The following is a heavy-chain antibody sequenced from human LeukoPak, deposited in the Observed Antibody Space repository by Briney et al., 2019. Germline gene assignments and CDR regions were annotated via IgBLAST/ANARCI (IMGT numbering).Heavy chain of an antibody. CDR2: ILNDGSQE. CDR1: GFTFSSYC. D-gene: IGHD3-16*01. CDR3: ARDDALGDNALDI. V-gene: IGHV3-33*01. J-gene: IGHJ3*02. Sequence: PGGSLRLSCAASGFTFSSYCMHWVRQAPGKGLEWVAVILNDGSQEKYADSVKGRFTISRDNSKNTLFLQMNSLRAEDTAVYYCARDDALGDNALDIWGQGTMVTVSS.